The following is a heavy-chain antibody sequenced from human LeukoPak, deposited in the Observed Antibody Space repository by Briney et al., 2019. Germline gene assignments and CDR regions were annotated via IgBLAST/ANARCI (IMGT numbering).Heavy chain of an antibody. CDR1: GGSISSSNW. Sequence: SETLSLTCAVSGGSISSSNWWSWVRQPPGKGLEWIGEIYHSGSTNYNPSLKSRVTISVDKSKNQFSLKLSSVTAADTAVYYCARDRAHYYDSTGYHGAFDIWGQGTMVTVSS. D-gene: IGHD3-22*01. V-gene: IGHV4-4*02. CDR2: IYHSGST. J-gene: IGHJ3*02. CDR3: ARDRAHYYDSTGYHGAFDI.